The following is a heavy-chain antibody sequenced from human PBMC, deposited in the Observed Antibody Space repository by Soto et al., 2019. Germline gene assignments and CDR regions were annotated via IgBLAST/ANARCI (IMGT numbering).Heavy chain of an antibody. CDR1: GGSFSGYY. CDR2: IKHSGST. D-gene: IGHD3-16*02. CDR3: ARGRTYDYVWGSYRHYYYYYGMDV. J-gene: IGHJ6*02. V-gene: IGHV4-34*01. Sequence: QVQLQQWGAGLLKPSETLSLTCAVYGGSFSGYYWSWIRQPPGKGLEWIGEIKHSGSTNYNPSLKSRVTISVDSSKNQFSLKLSSVTAADTAVYYCARGRTYDYVWGSYRHYYYYYGMDVWGQGTTVTVSS.